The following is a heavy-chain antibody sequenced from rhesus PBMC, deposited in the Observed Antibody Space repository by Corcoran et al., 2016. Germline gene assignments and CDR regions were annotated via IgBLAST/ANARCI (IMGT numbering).Heavy chain of an antibody. J-gene: IGHJ4*01. D-gene: IGHD2-15*01. CDR2: INSAGSST. V-gene: IGHV3-14*01. Sequence: EVQLVESGGGLAKPGGSLRLSCAASGFTFISYWMHWVRQAPGKGLEWVSGINSAGSSTYDGDSVKGRFTISRENAKNTLYLQMDGLRPEDTAVYYCAGEFSTTDYWGQGVLVTVSS. CDR3: AGEFSTTDY. CDR1: GFTFISYW.